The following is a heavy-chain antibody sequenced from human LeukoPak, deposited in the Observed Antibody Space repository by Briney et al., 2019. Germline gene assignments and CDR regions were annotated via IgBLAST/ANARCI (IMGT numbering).Heavy chain of an antibody. J-gene: IGHJ6*02. CDR3: ASSRGYFDYYGMDV. CDR1: GGSISSYY. Sequence: KSSETLSLTCTVSGGSISSYYWSWIRQPPGKGLEWIGYIYYSGSTNYNPSLKSRVTISVDTSKNQFSLKLSSVTAADTAVYYCASSRGYFDYYGMDVWGQGTTVTVSS. CDR2: IYYSGST. D-gene: IGHD3-9*01. V-gene: IGHV4-59*08.